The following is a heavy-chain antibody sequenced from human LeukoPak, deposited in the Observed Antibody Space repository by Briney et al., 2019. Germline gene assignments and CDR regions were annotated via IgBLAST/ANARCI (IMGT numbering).Heavy chain of an antibody. CDR1: GFTFSNAW. D-gene: IGHD3-9*01. J-gene: IGHJ4*02. Sequence: PGGSLRLSCAASGFTFSNAWMSWVRQAPGKGLEWVSGISGSGGSTYYADSVKGRFTISRDTSTNALYLQMNSLRVEDTAVYYCAKVGQNYDILTYYFDYWGQGTLVTVSS. V-gene: IGHV3-23*01. CDR3: AKVGQNYDILTYYFDY. CDR2: ISGSGGST.